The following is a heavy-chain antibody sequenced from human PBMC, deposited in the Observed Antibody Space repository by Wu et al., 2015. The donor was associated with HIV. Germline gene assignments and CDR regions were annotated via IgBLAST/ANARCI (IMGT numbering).Heavy chain of an antibody. V-gene: IGHV1-8*01. Sequence: QVQLVQSGAEVKKPGASVKVSCKASGYTFTSYDINWVRQATGQGLEWMGWMNPNSGNTGYAQKFQGRVTMTRNTSISTAYMELSSLRSEDTAVYYCARGVTMVRGVIVYYYYGMDVWGQGTTVTVSS. J-gene: IGHJ6*02. D-gene: IGHD3-10*01. CDR3: ARGVTMVRGVIVYYYYGMDV. CDR1: GYTFTSYD. CDR2: MNPNSGNT.